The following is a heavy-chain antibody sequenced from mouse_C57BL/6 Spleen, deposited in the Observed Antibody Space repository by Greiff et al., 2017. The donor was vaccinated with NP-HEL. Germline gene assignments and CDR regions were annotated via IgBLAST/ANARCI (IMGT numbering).Heavy chain of an antibody. CDR1: GFTFSDYY. Sequence: DVKLVESGGGLVQPGGSLKLSCAASGFTFSDYYMYWVRQTPEKRLEWVAYISNGGGSTYYPDTVKGRFTISRDNAKNTLYLQMIRLKSEDTAMYYCARQRAYSNYGFAYWGQGTLVTVSA. V-gene: IGHV5-12*01. CDR3: ARQRAYSNYGFAY. D-gene: IGHD2-5*01. J-gene: IGHJ3*01. CDR2: ISNGGGST.